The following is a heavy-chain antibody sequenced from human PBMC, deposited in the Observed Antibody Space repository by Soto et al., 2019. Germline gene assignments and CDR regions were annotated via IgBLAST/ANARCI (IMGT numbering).Heavy chain of an antibody. CDR3: ARRYGSWFDY. CDR2: IYYSGST. J-gene: IGHJ4*02. CDR1: GGSISSYY. V-gene: IGHV4-59*08. D-gene: IGHD5-18*01. Sequence: QVQLQESGPGLVKPSETLSLTCTVSGGSISSYYWSWIRQPPGKGLEWIGYIYYSGSTNYNPSLKSRVTISVDTSNNQFSLKLSSVTAADTAGYYCARRYGSWFDYWGQGTLVTVSS.